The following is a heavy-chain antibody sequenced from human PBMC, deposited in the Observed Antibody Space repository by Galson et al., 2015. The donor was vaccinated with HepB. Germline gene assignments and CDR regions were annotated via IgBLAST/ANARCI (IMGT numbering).Heavy chain of an antibody. CDR3: AKDSGEWLQFGADL. D-gene: IGHD5-24*01. CDR1: GFTFSSYG. V-gene: IGHV3-30*18. J-gene: IGHJ2*01. Sequence: SLRLSCAASGFTFSSYGMHWVRQAPGKGLEWVALISYDGSNKYYVDSVKGRFTISRDYSKNTLYLQMNSLRAEDTAVYYCAKDSGEWLQFGADLWGRGTLVTVSS. CDR2: ISYDGSNK.